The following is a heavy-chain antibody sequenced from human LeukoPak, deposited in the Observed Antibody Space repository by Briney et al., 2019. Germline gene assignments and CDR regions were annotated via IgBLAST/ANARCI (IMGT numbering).Heavy chain of an antibody. D-gene: IGHD3-10*01. CDR2: ISGGADHT. CDR3: AKDAVDASGRPNAFDV. V-gene: IGHV3-23*01. Sequence: GGSLRLSCAASGFTFSYYSMTWVRQAPGKGLEWVSAISGGADHTYYADSVRGRFTISRDNSQNFLYLQMNYLRAEDTALYYCAKDAVDASGRPNAFDVWGQGAMVTVSS. J-gene: IGHJ3*01. CDR1: GFTFSYYS.